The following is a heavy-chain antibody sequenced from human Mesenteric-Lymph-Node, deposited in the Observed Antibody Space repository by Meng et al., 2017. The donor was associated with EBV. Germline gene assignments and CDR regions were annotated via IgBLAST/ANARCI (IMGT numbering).Heavy chain of an antibody. CDR3: ARDTNGDYGWVDP. V-gene: IGHV4-30-4*01. J-gene: IGHJ5*02. CDR1: GGSIIIGGHY. CDR2: IFYTGST. Sequence: VQLQEPRPALVKPSQPRSLTCAVSGGSIIIGGHYWTWIRQPPGKGLEWIGYIFYTGSTYYNPSLKSRVTISLYISKNQFSLNLTSVTAADTAVYYCARDTNGDYGWVDPWGQGTLVTVSS. D-gene: IGHD4-17*01.